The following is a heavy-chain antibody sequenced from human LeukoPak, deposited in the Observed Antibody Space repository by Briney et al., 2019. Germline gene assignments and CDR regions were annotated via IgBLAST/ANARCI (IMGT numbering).Heavy chain of an antibody. CDR1: GFTFSSYP. Sequence: GGSPRLSCSASGFTFSSYPMHWVRQAPGKGLEWVAVISYDGSNKYYADSVKGRFTISRDNSKNTLSLQMESLRPDDTAVYYCARKGGYRYGSWGQGTLVTVSS. CDR2: ISYDGSNK. V-gene: IGHV3-30*04. CDR3: ARKGGYRYGS. J-gene: IGHJ5*02. D-gene: IGHD5-18*01.